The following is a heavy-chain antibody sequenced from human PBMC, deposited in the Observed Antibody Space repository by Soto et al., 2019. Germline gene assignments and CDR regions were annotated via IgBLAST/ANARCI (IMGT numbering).Heavy chain of an antibody. D-gene: IGHD3-16*01. V-gene: IGHV4-39*01. Sequence: SETLSLTCTVSGGSISSSSYYWGWIRQPPGKGLEWIGSIYYSGSTYYNPSLKSRVTISVDTSKNQFSLKLSSVTAADTTVYYCARGEAAYYYYYMDVWGKGTTVTVSS. CDR2: IYYSGST. J-gene: IGHJ6*03. CDR3: ARGEAAYYYYYMDV. CDR1: GGSISSSSYY.